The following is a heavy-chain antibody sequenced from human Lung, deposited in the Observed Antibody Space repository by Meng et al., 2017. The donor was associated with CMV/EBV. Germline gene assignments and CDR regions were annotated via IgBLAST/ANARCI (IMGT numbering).Heavy chain of an antibody. Sequence: GGSLRLSCAASGFTVTRNWMTWVRQAPGKGLEWVANINEDGTDKNYLDSVKGRFTISRDNVKKSVYLQMNTLRGEDTAVYYCARPIGGIRETLDYWGQGTXVTVSS. CDR1: GFTVTRNW. J-gene: IGHJ4*02. CDR3: ARPIGGIRETLDY. D-gene: IGHD3-16*01. V-gene: IGHV3-7*01. CDR2: INEDGTDK.